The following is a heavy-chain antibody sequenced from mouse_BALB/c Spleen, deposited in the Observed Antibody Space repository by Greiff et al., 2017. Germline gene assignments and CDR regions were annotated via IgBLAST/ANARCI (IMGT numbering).Heavy chain of an antibody. Sequence: EVQRVESGGGLVQPGGSRKLSCAASGFTFSSFGMHWVRQAPEKGLEWVAYISSGSSTIYYADTVKGRFTISRDNPKNTLFLQMTSLRSEDTAIYYCARSRYFDVWGAGTTVTVSS. CDR1: GFTFSSFG. V-gene: IGHV5-17*02. CDR3: ARSRYFDV. J-gene: IGHJ1*01. CDR2: ISSGSSTI.